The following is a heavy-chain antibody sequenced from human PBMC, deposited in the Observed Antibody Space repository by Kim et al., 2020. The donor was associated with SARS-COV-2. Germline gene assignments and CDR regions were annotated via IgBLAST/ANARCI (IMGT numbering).Heavy chain of an antibody. CDR1: GFTFSSYA. V-gene: IGHV3-30*04. D-gene: IGHD5-18*01. Sequence: SLRLSCAASGFTFSSYAMYWVRQAPGKGLEWVAVISYDGSNKNYADSVKGRFTISRDNSKNTLYLQMNSLRGEDTAVFYCARDANRGYRYGWTYRYYGLDVWGQGTRVTVSS. J-gene: IGHJ6*02. CDR2: ISYDGSNK. CDR3: ARDANRGYRYGWTYRYYGLDV.